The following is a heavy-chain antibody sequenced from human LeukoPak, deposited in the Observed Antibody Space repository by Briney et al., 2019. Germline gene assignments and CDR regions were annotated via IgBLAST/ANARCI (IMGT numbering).Heavy chain of an antibody. Sequence: GGSLRLSCAASGFTFSNAWMSWVRQAPGKGLEWVGRIKSKTDGGTTDYAAPVKGRFTISRDNSKNTMYLQMSSLRAADTAVYYCAKDLEYSGAGTPGAFDFWGQGTLVTVSS. CDR2: IKSKTDGGTT. CDR1: GFTFSNAW. CDR3: AKDLEYSGAGTPGAFDF. V-gene: IGHV3-15*01. D-gene: IGHD3-10*01. J-gene: IGHJ4*02.